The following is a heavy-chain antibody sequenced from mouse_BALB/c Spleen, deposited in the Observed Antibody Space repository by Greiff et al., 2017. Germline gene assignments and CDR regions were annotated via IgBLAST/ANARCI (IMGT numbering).Heavy chain of an antibody. CDR1: GYTFTSYN. D-gene: IGHD2-4*01. CDR3: ARPTMITTWFAY. J-gene: IGHJ3*01. V-gene: IGHV1-12*01. CDR2: IYPGNGDT. Sequence: VQLQQPGAELVKPGASVKMSCKASGYTFTSYNMHWVKQTPGQGLEWIGAIYPGNGDTSYNQKFKGKATLTADKSSSTAYMQLSSLTSEDSAVYYCARPTMITTWFAYWGQGTLVTVS.